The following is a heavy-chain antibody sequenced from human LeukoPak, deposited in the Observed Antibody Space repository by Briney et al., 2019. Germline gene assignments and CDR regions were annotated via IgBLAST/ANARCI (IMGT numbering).Heavy chain of an antibody. CDR3: TTDSRDGYNYGRHFDY. V-gene: IGHV3-15*01. CDR1: GFTFSNAW. Sequence: GGSLRLSCAASGFTFSNAWMSWVRQAPGKGLEWIGRIKSKTDGGTTDYAAPVKGRFTISRDDSKNTLYLQMNSLKTEDTAVYYCTTDSRDGYNYGRHFDYWGQGTLVTVSS. D-gene: IGHD5-24*01. J-gene: IGHJ4*02. CDR2: IKSKTDGGTT.